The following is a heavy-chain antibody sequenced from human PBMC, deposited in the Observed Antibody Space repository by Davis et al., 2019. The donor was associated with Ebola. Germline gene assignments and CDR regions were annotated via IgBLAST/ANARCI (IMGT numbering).Heavy chain of an antibody. CDR3: ARHVTISWFDP. J-gene: IGHJ5*02. Sequence: SETLSLTCSVSGASISSYYWSWIRLPPGKGLEWIGSMYYTGITGYNPALKSRAAISVDTSKNQFSLRLTSVTAADTAVYYCARHVTISWFDPWGQGTLVTVSS. CDR1: GASISSYY. V-gene: IGHV4-59*01. CDR2: MYYTGIT. D-gene: IGHD3-3*02.